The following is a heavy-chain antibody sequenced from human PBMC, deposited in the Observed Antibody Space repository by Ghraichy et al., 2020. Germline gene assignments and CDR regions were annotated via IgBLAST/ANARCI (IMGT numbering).Heavy chain of an antibody. D-gene: IGHD3-3*01. CDR3: AKSVLRFLEWFNDAFDI. CDR1: GFTFSSYA. Sequence: GGSRRLSCAASGFTFSSYAMSWVRQAPGKGLEWVSAISGSGGSTYYADSVKGRFTISRDNSKNTLYLQMNSLRAEDTAVYYCAKSVLRFLEWFNDAFDIWGQGTMVTVSS. CDR2: ISGSGGST. V-gene: IGHV3-23*01. J-gene: IGHJ3*02.